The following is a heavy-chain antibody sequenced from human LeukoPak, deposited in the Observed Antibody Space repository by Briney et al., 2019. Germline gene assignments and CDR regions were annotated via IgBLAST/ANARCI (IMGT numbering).Heavy chain of an antibody. CDR3: ATGRGWLPDY. D-gene: IGHD5-12*01. CDR1: GGSISNHY. V-gene: IGHV4-59*11. CDR2: LYYSGDT. J-gene: IGHJ4*02. Sequence: SETLSLTCTVSGGSISNHYWSWIRQPPGKGLEWIGHLYYSGDTNYNPSLKSRVTISVDTSKTQFSLKLSSVTAADTALYYCATGRGWLPDYWGQGTLVTVSS.